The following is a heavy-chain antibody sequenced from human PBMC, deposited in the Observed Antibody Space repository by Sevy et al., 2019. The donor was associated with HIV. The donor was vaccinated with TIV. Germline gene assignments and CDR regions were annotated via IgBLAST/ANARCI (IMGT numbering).Heavy chain of an antibody. J-gene: IGHJ6*02. CDR3: ARLRIYYYYGMDV. V-gene: IGHV4-30-4*01. CDR2: IYYSGST. Sequence: SEILSLTCTVSGGSISSGDYYWSWIRQPPGKGLEWIGYIYYSGSTSYNPSLKSRVTISVDTSKNQFSLKLSSVTAADTAVYYCARLRIYYYYGMDVWGQGTTVTVSS. CDR1: GGSISSGDYY. D-gene: IGHD4-17*01.